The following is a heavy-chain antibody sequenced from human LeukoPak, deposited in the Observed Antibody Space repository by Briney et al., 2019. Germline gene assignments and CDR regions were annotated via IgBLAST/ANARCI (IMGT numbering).Heavy chain of an antibody. J-gene: IGHJ4*02. Sequence: SQTLSLTCTVSGGSISSGSYYWSWIRQPAGKGLEWIGRIYTSGSTNYNPSLKSRVTISVDTSKNQFSLKLSSVTAADTAVYYCARGGGYCSSTSCYALDYWGQGTLVTVSS. V-gene: IGHV4-61*02. CDR2: IYTSGST. CDR1: GGSISSGSYY. CDR3: ARGGGYCSSTSCYALDY. D-gene: IGHD2-2*01.